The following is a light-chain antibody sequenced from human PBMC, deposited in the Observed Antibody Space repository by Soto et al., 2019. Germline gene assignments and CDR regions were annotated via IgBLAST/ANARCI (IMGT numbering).Light chain of an antibody. CDR2: KAS. V-gene: IGKV1-5*03. J-gene: IGKJ1*01. Sequence: DIQMTQSPSTLSASVGDRVTITCRVSQSINSWLAWYQQKPGKAPKLLIYKASSLESGVPSRFSGSASGTEFTLTISSLQPDDFATYYCQQYNSYSRTFGQGTKVEIK. CDR3: QQYNSYSRT. CDR1: QSINSW.